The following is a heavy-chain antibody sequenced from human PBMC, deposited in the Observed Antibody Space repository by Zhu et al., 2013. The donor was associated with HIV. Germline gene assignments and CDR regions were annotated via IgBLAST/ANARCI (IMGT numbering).Heavy chain of an antibody. D-gene: IGHD2-8*01. J-gene: IGHJ4*02. CDR3: AQGRQYCTVDSCPGIAY. CDR1: GHTFTSYY. V-gene: IGHV1-2*02. Sequence: QVQLVQSGAEVKKPGASVKVSCKAPGHTFTSYYMHWVRQAPGQGLEWMGWINPNSGGTNYAQKFQGRVTMTRDTSISTAYMELSRLRSDDTAVYFCAQGRQYCTVDSCPGIAYWGQGTLVTVSS. CDR2: INPNSGGT.